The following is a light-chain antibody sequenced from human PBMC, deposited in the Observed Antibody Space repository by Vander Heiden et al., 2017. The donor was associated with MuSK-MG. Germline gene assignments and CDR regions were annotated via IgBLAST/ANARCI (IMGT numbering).Light chain of an antibody. CDR3: QQYNNWPLT. V-gene: IGKV3-15*01. Sequence: ETVMTQSPAILSVSPGERATLACRAGQSVSNNLAWYQQKPGQAPRLLIYGASTRAAGIPARFSGSGSGTEFTLTINSLQSEDFAVYYCQQYNNWPLTFAGGTKVEIK. CDR1: QSVSNN. J-gene: IGKJ4*01. CDR2: GAS.